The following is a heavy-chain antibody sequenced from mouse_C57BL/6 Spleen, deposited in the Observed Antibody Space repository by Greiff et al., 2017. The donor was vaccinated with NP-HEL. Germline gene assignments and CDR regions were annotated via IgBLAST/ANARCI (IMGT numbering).Heavy chain of an antibody. V-gene: IGHV1-82*01. CDR1: GYAFSSSW. J-gene: IGHJ2*01. CDR2: IYPGDGDT. D-gene: IGHD1-1*01. Sequence: QVQLKQSGPELVKPGASVKISCKASGYAFSSSWMNWVKQRPGKGLEWIGRIYPGDGDTNYNGKFKGKATLTADKSSSTAHMQLSSLTSEDSAVYFCARFTTVVSYYFDYWGQGTTLTVSS. CDR3: ARFTTVVSYYFDY.